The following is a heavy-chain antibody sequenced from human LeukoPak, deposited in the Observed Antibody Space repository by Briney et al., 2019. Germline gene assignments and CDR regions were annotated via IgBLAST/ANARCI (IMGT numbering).Heavy chain of an antibody. CDR1: GGSISSGGYY. Sequence: SQTLSLTCTVSGGSISSGGYYWSWIRQHPGKGLEWIGYIYYSGSTYYNLSLKSRVTISVDTSKNQFSLKLSSVTAADTAVYYCARGGYSSSWYLVYNWFDPWGQGTLVTVSS. CDR3: ARGGYSSSWYLVYNWFDP. D-gene: IGHD6-13*01. V-gene: IGHV4-31*03. CDR2: IYYSGST. J-gene: IGHJ5*02.